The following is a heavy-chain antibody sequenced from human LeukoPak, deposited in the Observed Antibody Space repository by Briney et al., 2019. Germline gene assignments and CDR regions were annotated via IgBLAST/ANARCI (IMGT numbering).Heavy chain of an antibody. D-gene: IGHD6-19*01. J-gene: IGHJ4*02. V-gene: IGHV4-4*07. CDR1: GGSISSYD. Sequence: PSETLSLTCTVSGGSISSYDWSWIRQPAGKGLEWIGRIYTTGSTNYTPSVKSRVNMSVDTSKNPFYLKLSCVTAADTAVYYCARQVAVAGNDGFDFWGQGTLVTVSS. CDR3: ARQVAVAGNDGFDF. CDR2: IYTTGST.